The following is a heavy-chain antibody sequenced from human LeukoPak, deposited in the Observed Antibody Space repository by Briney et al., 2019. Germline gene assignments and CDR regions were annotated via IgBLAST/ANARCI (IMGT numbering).Heavy chain of an antibody. Sequence: GRSLRLSCAASGFTFSSYGMHWVRQAPGKGLEWVAVIWYDGSNKYYADSVKGRFTISRDNSKNTLYLQMNSLRAEDTAVYYCARGTHYGDSDFDYWGQGTLVTVSS. J-gene: IGHJ4*02. V-gene: IGHV3-33*01. D-gene: IGHD4-17*01. CDR3: ARGTHYGDSDFDY. CDR1: GFTFSSYG. CDR2: IWYDGSNK.